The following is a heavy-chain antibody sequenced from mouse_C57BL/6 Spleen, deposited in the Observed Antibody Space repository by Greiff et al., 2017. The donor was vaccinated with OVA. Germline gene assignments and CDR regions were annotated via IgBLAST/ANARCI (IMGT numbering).Heavy chain of an antibody. J-gene: IGHJ1*03. Sequence: EVQGVESGGGLVKPGGSLKLSCAASGFTFSSYTMSWVRQTPEKRLEWVATISGGGGNTYYPDSVKGRFTISRDNAKNTLYLQMSSLRSEDTALYYCARGDYGRGYFDVWGTGTTVTVSS. CDR3: ARGDYGRGYFDV. D-gene: IGHD1-1*01. CDR2: ISGGGGNT. CDR1: GFTFSSYT. V-gene: IGHV5-9*01.